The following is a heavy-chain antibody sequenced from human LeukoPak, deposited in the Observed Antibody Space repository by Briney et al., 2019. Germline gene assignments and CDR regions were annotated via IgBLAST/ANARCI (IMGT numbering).Heavy chain of an antibody. CDR3: GRGHWGLDY. Sequence: MAGGSLRLSCEASGFTFHDSYMTWIRQAPGKGLEWVSFISNSGDSIYYADSVKGRFITSRDNAKSSLYLQMNSLRAEDTALYYCGRGHWGLDYWGQGALVTVSS. J-gene: IGHJ4*02. CDR1: GFTFHDSY. CDR2: ISNSGDSI. V-gene: IGHV3-11*04. D-gene: IGHD7-27*01.